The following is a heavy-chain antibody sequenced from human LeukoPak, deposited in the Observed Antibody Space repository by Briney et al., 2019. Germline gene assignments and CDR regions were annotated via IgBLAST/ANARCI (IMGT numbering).Heavy chain of an antibody. J-gene: IGHJ4*02. D-gene: IGHD3-22*01. CDR3: ARTYYYDSSGYYYYFDY. CDR1: GGSISSYY. CDR2: IYYSGST. V-gene: IGHV4-59*12. Sequence: SETLSLTCTVSGGSISSYYWSWIRQPPGKGLEWIGYIYYSGSTYYNPSLKSRVTISVDRSKNQFSLKLSSVTAADTAVYYCARTYYYDSSGYYYYFDYWGQGTLVTVSS.